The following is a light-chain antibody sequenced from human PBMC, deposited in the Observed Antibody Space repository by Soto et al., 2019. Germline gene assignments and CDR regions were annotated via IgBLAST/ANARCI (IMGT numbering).Light chain of an antibody. CDR1: NIGSKS. J-gene: IGLJ3*02. Sequence: SYELTQPPAVSVAPGQTARITCGGNNIGSKSVHWYQQMPGQAPVLVVYDDNDWPSGVPERLSGSNSGNTATLTISRVEAGDEADYYCQVWDSSSGHEGVFGGGTKLTVL. CDR3: QVWDSSSGHEGV. V-gene: IGLV3-21*02. CDR2: DDN.